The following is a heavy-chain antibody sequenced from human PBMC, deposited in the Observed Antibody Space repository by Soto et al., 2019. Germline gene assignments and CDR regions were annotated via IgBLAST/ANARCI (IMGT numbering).Heavy chain of an antibody. Sequence: ASVKVSCKASGYTFTSYAMHWVRQAPGQRLEWMGWINAGNGNTKYSQKFQGRVTITRDTSASTAYMELSSLRSEDTAVYYCARSIVVVTALDYWGQGTLVTVXS. CDR1: GYTFTSYA. V-gene: IGHV1-3*01. CDR3: ARSIVVVTALDY. D-gene: IGHD2-21*02. J-gene: IGHJ4*02. CDR2: INAGNGNT.